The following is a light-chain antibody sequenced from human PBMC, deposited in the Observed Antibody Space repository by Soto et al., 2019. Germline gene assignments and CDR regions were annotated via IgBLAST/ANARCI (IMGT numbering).Light chain of an antibody. CDR1: QDLSNY. Sequence: DIQMTQSPSSLSASVGDRVTITCQASQDLSNYLNWYQQKPGKAPKLLIYDASNLEIGVPSRFSGSGSGPDFTFTITSLQPEDITTYYCQQYDTLPPYTFGQGTKLEIK. V-gene: IGKV1-33*01. J-gene: IGKJ2*01. CDR2: DAS. CDR3: QQYDTLPPYT.